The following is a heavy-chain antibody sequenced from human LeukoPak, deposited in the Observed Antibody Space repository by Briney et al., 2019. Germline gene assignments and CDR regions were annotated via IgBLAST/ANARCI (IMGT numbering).Heavy chain of an antibody. CDR2: ISSSGSTI. CDR3: ARDYYGSYYYYYMDV. CDR1: GFTFSDYY. Sequence: KTGGSLRLSCAASGFTFSDYYMSWIRQAPGKGLEWVSYISSSGSTIYYADSVKGRFTISRDNAKNSLYLQMNSLRAEDTAVYYCARDYYGSYYYYYMDVWGKGTTVTVSS. V-gene: IGHV3-11*04. D-gene: IGHD3-10*01. J-gene: IGHJ6*03.